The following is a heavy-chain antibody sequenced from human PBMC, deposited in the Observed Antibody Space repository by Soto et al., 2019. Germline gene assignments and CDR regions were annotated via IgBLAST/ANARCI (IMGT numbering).Heavy chain of an antibody. J-gene: IGHJ6*02. CDR2: IGTAGDT. CDR1: GFTFSSYD. CDR3: ARGYCSGGSCYWVYYYGMDV. Sequence: EVQLVESRGGLVQPGGSLRLSCAASGFTFSSYDMHWVRQATGKGLEWVSAIGTAGDTYYPGSVKGRFTISRENAKNSLYLQMNSLRAEDTAVYYCARGYCSGGSCYWVYYYGMDVWGQGTTVTVSS. D-gene: IGHD2-15*01. V-gene: IGHV3-13*01.